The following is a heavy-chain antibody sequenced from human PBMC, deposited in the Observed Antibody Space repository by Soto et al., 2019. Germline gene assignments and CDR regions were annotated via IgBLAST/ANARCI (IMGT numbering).Heavy chain of an antibody. J-gene: IGHJ4*02. CDR1: GFTFSSYA. CDR2: ISYNGGNK. D-gene: IGHD6-13*01. Sequence: SLRLSCAASGFTFSSYAMHWVRQAPGKGLEWVAVISYNGGNKYYTDSAKGRSTISRDNSKNTLYLQMSSLRPEDTAVYYCARDSSIGAADYYFDYWGQGALVTVSS. CDR3: ARDSSIGAADYYFDY. V-gene: IGHV3-30-3*01.